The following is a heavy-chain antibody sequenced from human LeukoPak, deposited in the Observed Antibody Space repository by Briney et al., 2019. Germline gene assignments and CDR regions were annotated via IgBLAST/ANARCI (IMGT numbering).Heavy chain of an antibody. Sequence: PSGTLSLTCGVSGGSITNTNYWTWVRQPPGKGLEWIGEVNLQGSTNYNPSLMGRVAIAVDTSENHISLQLTSVTAADTAVYYCAREGGPYRPLDYSGQGTLVTVSS. V-gene: IGHV4-4*02. CDR3: AREGGPYRPLDY. CDR1: GGSITNTNY. J-gene: IGHJ4*02. CDR2: VNLQGST.